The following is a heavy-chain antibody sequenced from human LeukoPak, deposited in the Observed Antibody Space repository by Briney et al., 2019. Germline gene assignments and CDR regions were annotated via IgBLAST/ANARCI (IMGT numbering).Heavy chain of an antibody. CDR1: GYTFTSYA. CDR3: AREFIGHFDWLLHFDY. Sequence: GASVNVSCKASGYTFTSYAMHWVRQAPGQRLEWMGWINAGNGNTNYAQKLQGRVTMTTDTSTSTAYMELRSLRSDDTAVYYCAREFIGHFDWLLHFDYWGQGTLVTVSS. D-gene: IGHD3-9*01. J-gene: IGHJ4*02. CDR2: INAGNGNT. V-gene: IGHV1-3*01.